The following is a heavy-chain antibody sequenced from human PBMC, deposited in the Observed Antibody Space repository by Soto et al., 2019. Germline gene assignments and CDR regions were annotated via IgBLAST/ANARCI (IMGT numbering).Heavy chain of an antibody. J-gene: IGHJ4*02. D-gene: IGHD2-15*01. CDR3: ARGRCSGGSCYSRLEDY. CDR1: DGSISRSAFY. V-gene: IGHV4-39*01. Sequence: SETLSLTCTVSDGSISRSAFYWGWIRQPPGKGLEWIGSVHYTGSTYYNPSLKSRVTISVDSSKNQFSLKLSSVTAADTAVYYCARGRCSGGSCYSRLEDYWGQGTLVTVSS. CDR2: VHYTGST.